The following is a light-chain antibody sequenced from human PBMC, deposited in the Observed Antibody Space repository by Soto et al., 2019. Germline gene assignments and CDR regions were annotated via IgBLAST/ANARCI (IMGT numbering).Light chain of an antibody. J-gene: IGKJ1*01. V-gene: IGKV3-20*01. CDR1: QSVSNY. Sequence: EIVLTQSPATLSLSPGERATLSCRASQSVSNYLAWYQQKPGQAPRLLIYGAFKRATGIQDRFSGSGSGTDFTLTIRRMEPEDFAVYCCKQYGSSPRTFGQGTKVDIK. CDR2: GAF. CDR3: KQYGSSPRT.